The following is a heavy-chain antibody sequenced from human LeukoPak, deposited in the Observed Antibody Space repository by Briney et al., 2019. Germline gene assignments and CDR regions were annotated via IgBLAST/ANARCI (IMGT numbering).Heavy chain of an antibody. V-gene: IGHV3-9*03. D-gene: IGHD3-10*01. CDR3: AKDIGTRGGLDY. CDR1: GFTFDDYA. Sequence: GGSLRLSCAASGFTFDDYAMHWVRQAPGKGLEWVSGISWNSGNIVYADSVKGRFTISRDNAKNSLYLQMNSLRAEDMALYYCAKDIGTRGGLDYWGQGTLVTVSS. J-gene: IGHJ4*02. CDR2: ISWNSGNI.